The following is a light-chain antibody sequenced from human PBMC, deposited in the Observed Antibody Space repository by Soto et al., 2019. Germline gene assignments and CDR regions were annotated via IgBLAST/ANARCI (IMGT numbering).Light chain of an antibody. CDR1: SSDVGAYNY. J-gene: IGLJ1*01. CDR2: EVS. V-gene: IGLV2-8*01. CDR3: SSYAGTYHLYF. Sequence: SVLTQPPSASGPPGQSVTISYTGTSSDVGAYNYVSWYQQHPGKAPKLMIYEVSKRPSGVPDRFSGSKSGNTASLTVSVLQAEDEADYYCSSYAGTYHLYFFRAGTKV.